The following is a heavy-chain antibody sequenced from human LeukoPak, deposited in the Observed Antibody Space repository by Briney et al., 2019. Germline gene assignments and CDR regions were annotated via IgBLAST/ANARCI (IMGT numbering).Heavy chain of an antibody. CDR3: ATTPNFGSGYPRYFFDY. Sequence: SSETLSLTCTVSGGSISSGDYYWSWIRQPPGKGLEWIGYIYYSGSTYYNPSLKSRVTISVDTSKNQFSLKLSAVTAADTAVYFCATTPNFGSGYPRYFFDYWGQGILVTVSS. D-gene: IGHD3-22*01. J-gene: IGHJ4*02. CDR2: IYYSGST. CDR1: GGSISSGDYY. V-gene: IGHV4-30-4*01.